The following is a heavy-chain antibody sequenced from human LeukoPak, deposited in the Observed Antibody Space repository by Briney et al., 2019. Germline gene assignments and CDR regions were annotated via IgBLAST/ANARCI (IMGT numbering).Heavy chain of an antibody. CDR3: ARLRTMKQTIQH. V-gene: IGHV4-39*01. J-gene: IGHJ1*01. Sequence: PSETLSLTCTVSGGSISSSSYYWGWIRQPPGKGLEWIGSIYYSGSTCYNPSLKSRVTISADTSKNQFSLKLSSVTAADTAVYYCARLRTMKQTIQHWGQGTLVTVSS. CDR1: GGSISSSSYY. CDR2: IYYSGST. D-gene: IGHD3-22*01.